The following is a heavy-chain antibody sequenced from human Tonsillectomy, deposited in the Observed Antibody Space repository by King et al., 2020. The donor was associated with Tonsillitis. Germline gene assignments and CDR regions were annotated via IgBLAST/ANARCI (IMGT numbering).Heavy chain of an antibody. J-gene: IGHJ4*02. CDR3: ARERALIVGATGAGFFDY. CDR2: INPNSGGT. D-gene: IGHD1-26*01. V-gene: IGHV1-2*02. CDR1: GYTFTGYY. Sequence: QLVQSVAEVKKPGASVRVSCKASGYTFTGYYMHWVRQAPGQGLEWMGWINPNSGGTHYAQKFQGRVTMTRDTSISTAYMELSRLRSDDTAVYYCARERALIVGATGAGFFDYWGQGTLVTVSS.